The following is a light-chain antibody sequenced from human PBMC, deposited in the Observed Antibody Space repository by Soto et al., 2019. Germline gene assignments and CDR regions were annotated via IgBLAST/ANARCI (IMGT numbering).Light chain of an antibody. J-gene: IGKJ1*01. CDR1: QSVSSN. Sequence: TQSPATLSVSAGERVTLACRASQSVSSNLAWYQQKPGQAPRLLIYEVSNRATGIPARFSGSGAGTDFSLTSSSLADEDFGVYYRQHSSHWPRTFGQGTKVDIK. CDR2: EVS. CDR3: QHSSHWPRT. V-gene: IGKV3-11*01.